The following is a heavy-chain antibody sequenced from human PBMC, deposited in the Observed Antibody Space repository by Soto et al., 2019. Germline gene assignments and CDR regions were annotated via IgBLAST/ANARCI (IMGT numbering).Heavy chain of an antibody. J-gene: IGHJ4*02. CDR2: IFHTGST. D-gene: IGHD2-2*01. V-gene: IGHV4-31*11. Sequence: QVQLQESGPGLVKPSQTLSLTCAVSGASISSGDSYWSWIRQRPGKGLEWIGYIFHTGSTYYNPSLKSRVTISLDSSNHQFSLKLTSATAADTAVYFCAREPYCTSATCFIHFDSWGQGCLVTVSS. CDR3: AREPYCTSATCFIHFDS. CDR1: GASISSGDSY.